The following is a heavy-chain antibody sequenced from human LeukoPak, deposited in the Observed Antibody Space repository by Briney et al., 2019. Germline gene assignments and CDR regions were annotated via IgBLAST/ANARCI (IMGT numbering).Heavy chain of an antibody. Sequence: GGSLRLSCAASGFTFSSYWMHWVRQAPGKGLVWVSRINSDGSSTSYADSVKGRFTISRDNAKNSAYLQMNSLRVEDTAMYYCVRDAWFGESRAGGQGTLVTVSP. CDR1: GFTFSSYW. V-gene: IGHV3-74*01. J-gene: IGHJ4*02. CDR3: VRDAWFGESRA. CDR2: INSDGSST. D-gene: IGHD3-10*01.